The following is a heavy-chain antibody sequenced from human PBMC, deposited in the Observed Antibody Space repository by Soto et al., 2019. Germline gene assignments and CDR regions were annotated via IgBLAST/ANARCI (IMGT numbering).Heavy chain of an antibody. CDR1: GFTFSNYA. Sequence: EVQLVESGGGLVQPGGSLRLSCAASGFTFSNYAMHWVRQAPGKGLEYVSGISRNGGSTYYANSVKGRFTISRDNPKSTLYLQGGSLRAEDMAVYYCARSGLPFDYWGQGTLVTVSS. J-gene: IGHJ4*02. D-gene: IGHD2-21*02. CDR2: ISRNGGST. V-gene: IGHV3-64*01. CDR3: ARSGLPFDY.